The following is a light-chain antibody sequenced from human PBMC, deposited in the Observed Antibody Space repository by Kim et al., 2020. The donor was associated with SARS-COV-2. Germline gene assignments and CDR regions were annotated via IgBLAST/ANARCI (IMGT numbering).Light chain of an antibody. CDR2: DST. Sequence: QSDTVARTVTSIAGDDYYYVSWYQHDPGTAPNFMFDDSTKRPAGAPDRFSGTKAGTTASPTISGHQADDEADYYRCSYAGNCALLFGGGTQLTVL. V-gene: IGLV2-11*01. CDR1: SIAGDDYYY. CDR3: CSYAGNCALL. J-gene: IGLJ2*01.